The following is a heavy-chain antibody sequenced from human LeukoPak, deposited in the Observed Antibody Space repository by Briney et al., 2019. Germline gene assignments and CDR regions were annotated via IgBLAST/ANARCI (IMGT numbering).Heavy chain of an antibody. CDR1: GYTFTSYG. J-gene: IGHJ4*02. D-gene: IGHD6-6*01. CDR3: ARVINMEYSSSPVFDY. CDR2: ISAYNGNT. Sequence: ASVKVSCKASGYTFTSYGISWVRQAPGQGLEWMGWISAYNGNTNYAQKLQGRVTMTTDTSTSTAYMELRSLRSDDTAVYYCARVINMEYSSSPVFDYWGQGTLVTVSS. V-gene: IGHV1-18*01.